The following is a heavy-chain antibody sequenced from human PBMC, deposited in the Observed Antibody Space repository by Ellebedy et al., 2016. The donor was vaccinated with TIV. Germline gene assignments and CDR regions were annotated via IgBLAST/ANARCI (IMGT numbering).Heavy chain of an antibody. CDR1: GFTFSSYW. V-gene: IGHV3-74*01. CDR2: INSDGSST. D-gene: IGHD5-18*01. Sequence: GESLKISXAASGFTFSSYWMHWVRQAPGKGLVWVSRINSDGSSTSYADSVKGRFTISRDNAKNTLYLQMNSLRAEDTAVYYCARERVSSYGPDYWGQGTLVTVSS. J-gene: IGHJ4*02. CDR3: ARERVSSYGPDY.